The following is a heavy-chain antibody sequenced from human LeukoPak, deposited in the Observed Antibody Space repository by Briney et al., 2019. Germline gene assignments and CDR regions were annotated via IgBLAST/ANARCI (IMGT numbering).Heavy chain of an antibody. D-gene: IGHD2-2*01. CDR1: GFTFSNAW. CDR3: TTAAGYCSSTSCYRYFDY. J-gene: IGHJ4*02. Sequence: GGSLRLSCAASGFTFSNAWMSWVRQAPGKGLEWVGRIKSKTDGGTTDYAAPVKGRFTISRDDSKNTLYLQMNSLKTEDTAVYYCTTAAGYCSSTSCYRYFDYWGQGTLVTVSS. V-gene: IGHV3-15*01. CDR2: IKSKTDGGTT.